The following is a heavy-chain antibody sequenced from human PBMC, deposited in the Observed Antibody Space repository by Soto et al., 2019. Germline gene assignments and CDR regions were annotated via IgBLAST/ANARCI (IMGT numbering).Heavy chain of an antibody. D-gene: IGHD4-17*01. Sequence: SETLSLTCTLSRGSISSGGYYWSWIRQHPGKCLEWIGYIYYSGSTYYNPSLKSRVTISVDTSKNQFSLKLSSVPAADTAVSYCARAPLGDYSLDYYYYYGMDVWGQGTTVTVSS. CDR3: ARAPLGDYSLDYYYYYGMDV. CDR2: IYYSGST. V-gene: IGHV4-31*03. CDR1: RGSISSGGYY. J-gene: IGHJ6*02.